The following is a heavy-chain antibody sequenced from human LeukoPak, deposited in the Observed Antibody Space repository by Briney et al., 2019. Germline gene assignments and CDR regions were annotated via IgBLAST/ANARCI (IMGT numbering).Heavy chain of an antibody. Sequence: TSETLSLTCAVYGGSFSGYYWSWIRQPPGKVLEWIGEINHSGSTNYNQSLKSRVTISVDTSKNQFSLKLSSVTAADTAVYYCASLRRVVRRPNDYWGQGTLVTVSS. D-gene: IGHD3-22*01. CDR1: GGSFSGYY. CDR3: ASLRRVVRRPNDY. CDR2: INHSGST. J-gene: IGHJ4*02. V-gene: IGHV4-34*01.